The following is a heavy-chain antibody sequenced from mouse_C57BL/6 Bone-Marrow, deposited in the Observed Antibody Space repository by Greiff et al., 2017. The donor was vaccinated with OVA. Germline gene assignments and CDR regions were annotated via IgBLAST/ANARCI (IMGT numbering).Heavy chain of an antibody. Sequence: VQLQQSGPELVKPGDSVKISCKASGYSFTGYFMNWVMQSHGKSLEWIGRINPYNGDTFYIQKFKGKATLTVDKSSSTAHMELRSLTSEDSAVYYCARWGYGSSYFDYWGQGTTLTVSS. CDR1: GYSFTGYF. CDR2: INPYNGDT. CDR3: ARWGYGSSYFDY. D-gene: IGHD1-1*01. V-gene: IGHV1-20*01. J-gene: IGHJ2*01.